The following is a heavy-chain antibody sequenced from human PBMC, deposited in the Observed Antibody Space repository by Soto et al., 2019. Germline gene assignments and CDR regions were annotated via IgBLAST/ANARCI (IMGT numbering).Heavy chain of an antibody. D-gene: IGHD2-8*01. CDR1: GFTFSSYA. J-gene: IGHJ4*02. CDR3: AKEWSDARTREKCGLVDY. CDR2: IRASGTST. Sequence: GSLRLSCAASGFTFSSYAMAWVRQAPGKGLEWVSTIRASGTSTYYADSVEGRFSISRDNSKNTLYLQMNSLRAEDTAVYYCAKEWSDARTREKCGLVDYWGQGALVTVSS. V-gene: IGHV3-23*01.